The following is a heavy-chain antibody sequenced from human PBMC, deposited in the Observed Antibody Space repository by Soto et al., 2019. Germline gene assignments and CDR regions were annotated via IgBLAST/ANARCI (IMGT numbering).Heavy chain of an antibody. Sequence: SETLSLTCTVSGGSISSYYWSWIRQPPGKGLEWIGYIYYSGSTNYNPSLKSRVTISVDTSKNQFSLKLSSVTAADTAVYYCARSIAARPSGFDYWGQGTLVTVSS. CDR2: IYYSGST. J-gene: IGHJ4*02. CDR1: GGSISSYY. D-gene: IGHD6-6*01. CDR3: ARSIAARPSGFDY. V-gene: IGHV4-59*01.